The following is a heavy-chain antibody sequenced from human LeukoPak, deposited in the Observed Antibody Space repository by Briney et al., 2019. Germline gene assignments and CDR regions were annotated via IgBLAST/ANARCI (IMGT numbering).Heavy chain of an antibody. J-gene: IGHJ4*02. CDR1: GDSISSINGA. Sequence: SQTLSLTCAISGDSISSINGAWNWVRQSPSRGLEWLGRTYYRSKWYSDYAVPIQGRISINPDTSKNQFTLHLFSVTPDDTAVYYCARDVATTGWYTFDYWGQGTRVTVSS. CDR3: ARDVATTGWYTFDY. D-gene: IGHD6-19*01. CDR2: TYYRSKWYS. V-gene: IGHV6-1*01.